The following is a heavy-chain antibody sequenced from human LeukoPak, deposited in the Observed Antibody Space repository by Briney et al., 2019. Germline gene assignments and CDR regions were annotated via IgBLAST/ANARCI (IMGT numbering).Heavy chain of an antibody. CDR2: INWNGGST. CDR3: ARAPYSSGWYYFDY. CDR1: GFTFDDYG. V-gene: IGHV3-20*04. J-gene: IGHJ4*02. D-gene: IGHD6-19*01. Sequence: GGSLRLSCAASGFTFDDYGMSWVRQAPGKGLEWVSGINWNGGSTGYADSVKGRFTISRDNAKNSLYLQMNSLRAEDTAVYYCARAPYSSGWYYFDYWGQGTLVTVSS.